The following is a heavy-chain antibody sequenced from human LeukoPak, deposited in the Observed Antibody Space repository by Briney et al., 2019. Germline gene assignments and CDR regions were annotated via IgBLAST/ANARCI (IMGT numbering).Heavy chain of an antibody. CDR3: AQGYSSGWFPY. D-gene: IGHD6-19*01. CDR1: GFTVSSFG. CDR2: ISVNGETT. J-gene: IGHJ4*02. V-gene: IGHV3-23*01. Sequence: GGSLTLSCAVSGFTVSSFGMGWVRQAPGKGLKWISAISVNGETTWYAGSVKGRFIISRDKSQNTLLLQLSSLRAEDTAIYYCAQGYSSGWFPYWGQGALVSVSS.